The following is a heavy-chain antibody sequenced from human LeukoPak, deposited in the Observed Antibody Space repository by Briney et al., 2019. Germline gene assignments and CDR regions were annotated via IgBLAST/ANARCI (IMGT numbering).Heavy chain of an antibody. CDR1: GGSISSYY. Sequence: KPSETLSLTGTVSGGSISSYYWSWIRQPPGKGLEWIGYIYYSGSTNYNPSLKSRVTISVDTSKNQFSLKLSSVTAADTAVYYCAGGGNIEAFDIWGQGTMVTVSS. V-gene: IGHV4-59*01. CDR2: IYYSGST. D-gene: IGHD4-23*01. J-gene: IGHJ3*02. CDR3: AGGGNIEAFDI.